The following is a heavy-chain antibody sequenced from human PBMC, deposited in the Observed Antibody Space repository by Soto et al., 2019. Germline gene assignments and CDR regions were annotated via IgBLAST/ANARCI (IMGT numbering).Heavy chain of an antibody. CDR2: INHSGST. CDR1: GGSFSGYY. D-gene: IGHD1-26*01. J-gene: IGHJ4*02. V-gene: IGHV4-34*01. Sequence: SETLSLTCAVYGGSFSGYYWSWIRQPPGKGLEWFGEINHSGSTNYNPSLKSRVTISVDTSKNQFSLTLSSVTAADTAVYYCAGVGSSPPLDYWGQGTLVTVSS. CDR3: AGVGSSPPLDY.